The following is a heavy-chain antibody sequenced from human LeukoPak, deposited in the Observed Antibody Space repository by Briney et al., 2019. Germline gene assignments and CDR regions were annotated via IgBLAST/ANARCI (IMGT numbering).Heavy chain of an antibody. CDR3: ARDRAPKARIGGMDV. CDR1: TFIFSGYS. Sequence: GGSLRLSCAASTFIFSGYSMNWVRQAPGKGLEWVSYISETSSHTYYVDSVKGRFTISRDNAKNSLYLQMNYLRAEDTAIYYCARDRAPKARIGGMDVRGQGTTVIVSS. J-gene: IGHJ6*02. D-gene: IGHD5-12*01. V-gene: IGHV3-21*06. CDR2: ISETSSHT.